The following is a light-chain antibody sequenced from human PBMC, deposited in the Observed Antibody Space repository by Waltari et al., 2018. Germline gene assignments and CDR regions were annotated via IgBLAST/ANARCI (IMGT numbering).Light chain of an antibody. Sequence: QYVLTQPPSVSGAPGQRVTISCTGSSPHTGAHDDAHWYQHLPGTAPKLVIYGNSNRPSGVPDRFSGSKSGTSASLAITGLQAEDEADYYCQSYDSSLSLFVFGTGTKVTVL. CDR2: GNS. V-gene: IGLV1-40*01. CDR1: SPHTGAHDD. CDR3: QSYDSSLSLFV. J-gene: IGLJ1*01.